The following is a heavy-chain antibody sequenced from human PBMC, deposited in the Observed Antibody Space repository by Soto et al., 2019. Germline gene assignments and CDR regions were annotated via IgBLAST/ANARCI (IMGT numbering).Heavy chain of an antibody. Sequence: GESLKISCKGSGYSFTSYWIGWVRQMPGKGLEWMGIIYPGDSDTRYSPSFQGQVTISADKSISTAYLQWSSLKASDTAMYYCARQGITIFGVVPEGFDPWGQGTLVTVSS. D-gene: IGHD3-3*01. CDR3: ARQGITIFGVVPEGFDP. CDR2: IYPGDSDT. V-gene: IGHV5-51*01. J-gene: IGHJ5*02. CDR1: GYSFTSYW.